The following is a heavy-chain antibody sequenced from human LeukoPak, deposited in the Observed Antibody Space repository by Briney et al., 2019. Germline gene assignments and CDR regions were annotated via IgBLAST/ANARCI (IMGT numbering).Heavy chain of an antibody. J-gene: IGHJ4*02. CDR1: GFSFSSYA. Sequence: GGSLRLSCGASGFSFSSYARNGVGHPPGKGLEGVSHVSGSGTTIYYADSVKGRFTISRDNAKNSLYLQMNSLRVDDTAVYYCAREEPSPDLFSPDVAPVGLHSWGQGTLVTVSS. D-gene: IGHD3-3*01. V-gene: IGHV3-48*03. CDR3: AREEPSPDLFSPDVAPVGLHS. CDR2: VSGSGTTI.